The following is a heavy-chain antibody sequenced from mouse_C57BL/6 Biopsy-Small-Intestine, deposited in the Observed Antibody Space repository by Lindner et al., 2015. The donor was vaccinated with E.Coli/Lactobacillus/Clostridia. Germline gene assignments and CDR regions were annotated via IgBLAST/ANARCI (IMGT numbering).Heavy chain of an antibody. CDR3: ARRGLHRAMDY. CDR2: ISGGSSTI. D-gene: IGHD2-2*01. CDR1: GFTFSDYG. Sequence: VQLQESGGGLVKSGGSLKLSCGASGFTFSDYGMHWVRQAPERGLEWVAYISGGSSTIYYADTVKGRFTISRDNAKNTLFLQMTSLRSEDTAMYYCARRGLHRAMDYWGQGTSVTVSS. J-gene: IGHJ4*01. V-gene: IGHV5-17*01.